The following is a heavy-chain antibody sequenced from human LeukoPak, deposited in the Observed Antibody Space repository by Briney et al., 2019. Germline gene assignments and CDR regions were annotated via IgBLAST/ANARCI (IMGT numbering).Heavy chain of an antibody. D-gene: IGHD1-1*01. CDR3: ARRRLERRDAFDI. Sequence: GGSLRLSCAASGFTFSDYTMNWVRQAPGKGLEWVSSISSSSTYIYYADSVKGRFTISRDNAKNSLHLQMNRLRAEDTAVYYCARRRLERRDAFDIWGQGTVVTVSS. V-gene: IGHV3-21*01. CDR2: ISSSSTYI. J-gene: IGHJ3*02. CDR1: GFTFSDYT.